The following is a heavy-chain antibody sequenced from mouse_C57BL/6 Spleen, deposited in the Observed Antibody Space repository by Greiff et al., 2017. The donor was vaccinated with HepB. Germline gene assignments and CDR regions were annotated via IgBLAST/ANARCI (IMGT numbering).Heavy chain of an antibody. J-gene: IGHJ4*01. CDR1: GYTFTDYY. CDR2: INPNNGGT. D-gene: IGHD1-1*01. Sequence: VQLKESGPELVKPGASVKISCKASGYTFTDYYMNWVKQSHGKSLEWIGDINPNNGGTSYNQKFKAKATLTVDKSSSTAYMQLKSLTSEDSAVYYCASITTGYAMDYWGQGTSVTVSS. V-gene: IGHV1-26*01. CDR3: ASITTGYAMDY.